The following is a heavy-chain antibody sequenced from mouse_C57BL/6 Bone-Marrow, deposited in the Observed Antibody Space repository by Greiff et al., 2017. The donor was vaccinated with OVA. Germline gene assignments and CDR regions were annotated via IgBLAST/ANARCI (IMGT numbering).Heavy chain of an antibody. Sequence: EVKVVESEGGLVQPGSSMKLSCTASGFTFSDYYMAWVRQVPEKGLEWVANINYDGSSTYYLDSLKSRFIISRDNAKNILYLQMSSLKSEDTATYYCARDDYPYWYFDVWGTGTTVTVSS. CDR1: GFTFSDYY. CDR3: ARDDYPYWYFDV. D-gene: IGHD2-4*01. J-gene: IGHJ1*03. V-gene: IGHV5-16*01. CDR2: INYDGSST.